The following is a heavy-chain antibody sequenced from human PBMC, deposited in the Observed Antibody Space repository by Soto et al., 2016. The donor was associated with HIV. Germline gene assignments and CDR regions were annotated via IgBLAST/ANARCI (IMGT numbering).Heavy chain of an antibody. CDR2: SIIVEH. J-gene: IGHJ6*04. CDR3: ARDGSADSFLNYLRGPVDV. V-gene: IGHV4-39*07. CDR1: GASVRSSSSY. Sequence: QLQLQEPGPGLVKPSETLSLSCTVSGASVRSSSSYVGVVRQPPGKGLEWIGISIIVEHLLQPDLKSRVTISVDMSKNQFSLRLNSVTAADTAVYYCARDGSADSFLNYLRGPVDVWAKGPRSPSPQ. D-gene: IGHD3-10*01.